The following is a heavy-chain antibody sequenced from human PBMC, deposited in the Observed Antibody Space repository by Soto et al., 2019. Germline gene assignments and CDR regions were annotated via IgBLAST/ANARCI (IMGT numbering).Heavy chain of an antibody. CDR2: INPKSGGT. CDR3: ARGHSTDCSNGVCSFFYNHEMDV. Sequence: ASVKVSGKASGYSFTGYHIHWVRQAPVQGLEWLGRINPKSGGTSTAQKFQGWVTMTRDRSISTVYMELTRLRSDDTAVYFCARGHSTDCSNGVCSFFYNHEMDVWGQGTTVTVSS. V-gene: IGHV1-2*04. CDR1: GYSFTGYH. D-gene: IGHD2-8*01. J-gene: IGHJ6*02.